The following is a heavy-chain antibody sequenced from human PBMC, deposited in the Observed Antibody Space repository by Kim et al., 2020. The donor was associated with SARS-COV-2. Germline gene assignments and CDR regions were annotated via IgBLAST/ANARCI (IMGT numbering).Heavy chain of an antibody. CDR1: GYTFTGYY. CDR2: INPNSGGT. J-gene: IGHJ4*02. D-gene: IGHD2-8*01. Sequence: ASVKVSCKASGYTFTGYYMHWVRQAPGQGLEWMGWINPNSGGTNYAQKFQGRVTMTRDTSISTAYMELSRLRSDDTAVYYCARDPPGDIVLMVYAINGSDYWGQGTLVTASS. V-gene: IGHV1-2*02. CDR3: ARDPPGDIVLMVYAINGSDY.